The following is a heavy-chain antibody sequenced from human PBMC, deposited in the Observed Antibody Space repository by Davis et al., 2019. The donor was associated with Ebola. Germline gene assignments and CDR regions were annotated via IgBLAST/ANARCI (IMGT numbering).Heavy chain of an antibody. Sequence: SETLSLTCTVSGDSISSGGYYWGWIRQPPGKGLEWIGYIYYSGSTNYNPSLKSRVTISVDTSKNQFSLKLSSVTAADTAVYYCARAPRSGWYISGVDYWGQGTLVTVSS. J-gene: IGHJ4*02. CDR2: IYYSGST. D-gene: IGHD6-19*01. V-gene: IGHV4-61*08. CDR1: GDSISSGGYY. CDR3: ARAPRSGWYISGVDY.